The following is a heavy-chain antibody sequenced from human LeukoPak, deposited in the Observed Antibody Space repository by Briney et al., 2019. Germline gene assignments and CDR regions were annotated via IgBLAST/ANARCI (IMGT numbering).Heavy chain of an antibody. CDR1: GYTFTSYG. D-gene: IGHD2-2*02. J-gene: IGHJ3*02. Sequence: ASVKVSCKASGYTFTSYGISWVRQAPGQGLEWMGWISAYNGNTNHAQKLQGRVTMTTDTSTSTAYMELRSLRSDDTAVYYCARVVVVVPAAIRGGDAFDIWGQGTMVTVSS. CDR3: ARVVVVVPAAIRGGDAFDI. V-gene: IGHV1-18*01. CDR2: ISAYNGNT.